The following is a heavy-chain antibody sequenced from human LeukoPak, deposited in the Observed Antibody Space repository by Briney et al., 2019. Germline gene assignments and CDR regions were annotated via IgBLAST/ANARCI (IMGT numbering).Heavy chain of an antibody. D-gene: IGHD6-13*01. V-gene: IGHV4-59*01. CDR1: GGSISSYY. CDR2: IYYSGST. J-gene: IGHJ4*02. Sequence: TSETLSLTCTVSGGSISSYYWSWIRQPPGKGLEWIGYIYYSGSTNYSPSLKSRVTISVDTSKNQFSLKLSSVTAADTAVYYCARGVYIAAAQYGYWGQGTLVTVSS. CDR3: ARGVYIAAAQYGY.